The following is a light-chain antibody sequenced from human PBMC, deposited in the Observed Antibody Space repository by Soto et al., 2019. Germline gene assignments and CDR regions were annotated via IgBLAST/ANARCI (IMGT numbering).Light chain of an antibody. CDR2: DVT. CDR1: SSDIGSYNY. CDR3: SSYKSTSTPYV. Sequence: QSVLTQPASVSGSPGQSITISCTGTSSDIGSYNYVSWYQQHPGKAPKLIIYDVTNRPAGISSRFSASKSGDTASLTISVLQADDEAEYFCSSYKSTSTPYVFGSGTKATVL. J-gene: IGLJ1*01. V-gene: IGLV2-14*03.